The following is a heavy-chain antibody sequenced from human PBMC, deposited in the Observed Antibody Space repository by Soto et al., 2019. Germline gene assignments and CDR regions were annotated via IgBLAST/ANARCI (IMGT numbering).Heavy chain of an antibody. J-gene: IGHJ4*02. CDR3: ASLSMIRGVDY. CDR1: GGSITNYY. Sequence: SETLSLTCTVSGGSITNYYWSWIRQPPMKGLEWIGYLSYSGSTNYNPSPKSRVTISVDTSKNQFSLKLSSVTAADTAVYYCASLSMIRGVDYWGRGTLVTVSS. V-gene: IGHV4-59*08. CDR2: LSYSGST. D-gene: IGHD3-10*01.